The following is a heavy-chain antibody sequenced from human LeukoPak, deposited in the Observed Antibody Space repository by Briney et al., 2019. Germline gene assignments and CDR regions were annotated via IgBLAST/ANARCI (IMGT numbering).Heavy chain of an antibody. CDR3: ARGHSSGWYFFD. J-gene: IGHJ4*02. CDR2: IYTSGST. CDR1: GGSFSGYY. Sequence: SETLSLTCAVYGGSFSGYYWSWIRQPPGKGLEWIGRIYTSGSTNYNPSLKSRVTMSVDTSKNQFSLKLSSVTAADTAVYYCARGHSSGWYFFDWGQGTLVTVSS. D-gene: IGHD6-19*01. V-gene: IGHV4-59*10.